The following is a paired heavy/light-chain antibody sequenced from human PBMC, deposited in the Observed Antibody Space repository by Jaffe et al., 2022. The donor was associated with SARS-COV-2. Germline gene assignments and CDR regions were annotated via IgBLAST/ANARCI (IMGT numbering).Light chain of an antibody. V-gene: IGKV3-11*01. J-gene: IGKJ5*01. CDR3: QRRNNWPPGVT. CDR1: QSISSY. Sequence: EIVLTQSPATLSLSPGERATLSCRASQSISSYLAWYQQKPGQAPRLLIYDSSNRATGIPARFSGSGSGTDFTLTISSLQPEDFAVYYCQRRNNWPPGVTFGQGTRLEIK. CDR2: DSS.
Heavy chain of an antibody. CDR1: GYSFASYW. CDR2: IFPGDSDT. J-gene: IGHJ3*02. Sequence: EVQLVQSGAEVKKPEESLKISCKGSGYSFASYWIAWVRQMPEKGLEWMGIIFPGDSDTRYSPSFQGQVTISADKSISTAYLQWNSLKASDTAIYYCARGMSPSLSRDIFDIWGRGTLVTVSS. D-gene: IGHD2-15*01. V-gene: IGHV5-51*01. CDR3: ARGMSPSLSRDIFDI.